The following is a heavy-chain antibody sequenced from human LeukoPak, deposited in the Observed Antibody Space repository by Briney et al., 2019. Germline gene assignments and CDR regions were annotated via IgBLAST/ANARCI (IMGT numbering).Heavy chain of an antibody. V-gene: IGHV3-33*01. CDR3: ARDRSPLLGDSSGPYYYYGMDV. CDR1: GFTFSSYG. J-gene: IGHJ6*02. Sequence: GRSLRLSCAASGFTFSSYGMHWVRQAPGKGLEWVAVIWYDGSNKYYADSVKGRFTISRDNSKNTLYLQMNSLRAEDTVVYYCARDRSPLLGDSSGPYYYYGMDVWGQGTTVTVSS. D-gene: IGHD3-22*01. CDR2: IWYDGSNK.